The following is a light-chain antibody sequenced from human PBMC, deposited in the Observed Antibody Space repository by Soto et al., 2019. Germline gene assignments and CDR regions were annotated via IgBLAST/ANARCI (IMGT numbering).Light chain of an antibody. CDR1: QSISSW. Sequence: DIQMTQSPSTLSASVGDRVTITCRASQSISSWLAWYQQKPGKAPKLLIYKASSLESGVPSRFSGSGSGTEFTLTISSLQPDDFATYYCHQYSSNSETFGQGTKVDIK. J-gene: IGKJ1*01. V-gene: IGKV1-5*03. CDR3: HQYSSNSET. CDR2: KAS.